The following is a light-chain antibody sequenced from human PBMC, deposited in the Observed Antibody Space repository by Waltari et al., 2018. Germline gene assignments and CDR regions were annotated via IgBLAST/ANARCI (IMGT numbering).Light chain of an antibody. Sequence: EIVLTQSPCTLSVSPGERATLSCRASENISKYLTWYQQKPGQAPRLLMYAASTRATGIPDRFSGSGFGTDFSLTISSLEPEDFAVYYCQHYVRLPVTFGQGTKVEI. CDR3: QHYVRLPVT. J-gene: IGKJ1*01. V-gene: IGKV3-20*01. CDR2: AAS. CDR1: ENISKY.